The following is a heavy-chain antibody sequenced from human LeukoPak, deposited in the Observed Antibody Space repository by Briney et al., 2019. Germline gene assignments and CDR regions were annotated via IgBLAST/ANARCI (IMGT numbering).Heavy chain of an antibody. J-gene: IGHJ4*02. Sequence: PSETLSLTCTVSGGSISSGGYYWSWIRQHPGKGLEWIRYIYYSGSTYYNPSLKSRVTISVDTSKNQFSLKLSSVTAADTAVYYCARARSYYDSSGYYLSYFDYWGQGTLVTVSS. CDR1: GGSISSGGYY. D-gene: IGHD3-22*01. V-gene: IGHV4-31*03. CDR3: ARARSYYDSSGYYLSYFDY. CDR2: IYYSGST.